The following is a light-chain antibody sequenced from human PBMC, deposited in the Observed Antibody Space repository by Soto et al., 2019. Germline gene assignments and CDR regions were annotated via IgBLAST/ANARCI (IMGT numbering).Light chain of an antibody. CDR1: SSDVGGYNY. CDR2: EVS. J-gene: IGLJ1*01. V-gene: IGLV2-14*01. CDR3: SSYTSSGTRV. Sequence: QSALTQPASVSGSPGQSITISCTGTSSDVGGYNYVSWYQQHPGKAPKLMIFEVSNRPSGVSIRFSGSKSGYTASLTISGIQAEDEADYYCSSYTSSGTRVFGTGTKLTVL.